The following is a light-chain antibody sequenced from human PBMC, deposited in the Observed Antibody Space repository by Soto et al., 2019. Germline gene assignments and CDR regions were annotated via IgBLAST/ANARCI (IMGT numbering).Light chain of an antibody. J-gene: IGLJ1*01. CDR3: SSFTSSSSYV. V-gene: IGLV2-14*01. Sequence: ALTQPASVSGSPGQSITISCTGTSSDVGSYNYVSWYQQHPGKAPKLMIYDVSNRPSGVSNRFSGSKSGNTASLTISGLQAEDEADYYCSSFTSSSSYVFGSGTKLTVL. CDR1: SSDVGSYNY. CDR2: DVS.